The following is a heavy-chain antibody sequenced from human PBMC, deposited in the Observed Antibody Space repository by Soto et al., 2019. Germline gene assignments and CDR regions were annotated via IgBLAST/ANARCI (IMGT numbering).Heavy chain of an antibody. D-gene: IGHD6-19*01. CDR1: GGSISSSNW. J-gene: IGHJ5*02. CDR3: ARVSSGSPRGDWFDP. Sequence: KPSETLSLTCAVSGGSISSSNWWSWVRQPPGKGLEWIGEIYHSGSTNYNPSLKSRVTISVDKSKNQFSLKLSSVTAADTAVYYCARVSSGSPRGDWFDPWGQGTLVTVSS. V-gene: IGHV4-4*02. CDR2: IYHSGST.